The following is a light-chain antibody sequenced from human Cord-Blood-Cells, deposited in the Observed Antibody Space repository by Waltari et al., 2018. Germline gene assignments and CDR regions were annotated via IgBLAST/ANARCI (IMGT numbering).Light chain of an antibody. V-gene: IGKV3-15*01. CDR2: GAS. CDR1: QSVSSK. J-gene: IGKJ2*01. CDR3: QQYNNWPPHT. Sequence: EIVMTQSPATLSVSPGERATLSCRDSQSVSSKLAWYQQKPGQAPSLLIYGASTRATCIPARFSGSGSGTEFTLTISSLQSEDFAVYYCQQYNNWPPHTFGQGTKLEIK.